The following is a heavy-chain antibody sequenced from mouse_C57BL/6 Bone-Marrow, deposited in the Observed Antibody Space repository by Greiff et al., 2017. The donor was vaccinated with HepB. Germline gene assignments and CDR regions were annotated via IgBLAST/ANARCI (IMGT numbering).Heavy chain of an antibody. J-gene: IGHJ1*03. V-gene: IGHV1-19*01. CDR2: INPYNGGT. CDR3: AREPGGCWYFDD. CDR1: GYTFTDYY. Sequence: VQLKESGPVLVKPGASVKMSCKASGYTFTDYYMNWVKQSPGKSLEWIGVINPYNGGTSYNQKFKGKATLTADKSSSTAYMELNSLTSEDSAVCYCAREPGGCWYFDDWGTGTTVTVSS.